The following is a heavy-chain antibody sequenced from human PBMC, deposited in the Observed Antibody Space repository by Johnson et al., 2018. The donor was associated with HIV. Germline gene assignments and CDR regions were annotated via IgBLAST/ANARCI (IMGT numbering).Heavy chain of an antibody. Sequence: QVQLLESGGGVVQPGGSLRLSCAASGFTFSSYGMHWVRQSPGTGLEWVAFIRYDGRNKYYGDSVKGRFTTFRDNSKNTLYLQMNSLRAEDTAVYYGAKSPRPYSSGWYGDAFDIWGQGTMVTVSS. CDR2: IRYDGRNK. J-gene: IGHJ3*02. V-gene: IGHV3-30*02. D-gene: IGHD6-19*01. CDR3: AKSPRPYSSGWYGDAFDI. CDR1: GFTFSSYG.